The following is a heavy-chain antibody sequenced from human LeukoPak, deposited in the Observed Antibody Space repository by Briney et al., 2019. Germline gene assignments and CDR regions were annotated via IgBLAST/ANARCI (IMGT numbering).Heavy chain of an antibody. J-gene: IGHJ6*02. CDR2: INTNTGNP. Sequence: ASVKVSCKASGYTFTNYALNWVRQAPGQWLEWMGWINTNTGNPTYAQGFTGRFVFSLDTSVSTAYLQISSLKAEDSVLYYCARGGRLDYGSGSYYYYYGLDVWGQGTTVTVSS. CDR3: ARGGRLDYGSGSYYYYYGLDV. V-gene: IGHV7-4-1*02. CDR1: GYTFTNYA. D-gene: IGHD3-10*01.